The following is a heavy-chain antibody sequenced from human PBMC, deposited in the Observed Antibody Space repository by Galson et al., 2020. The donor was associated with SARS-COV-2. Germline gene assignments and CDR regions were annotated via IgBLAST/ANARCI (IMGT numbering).Heavy chain of an antibody. D-gene: IGHD4-17*01. CDR1: GYTFTGYY. CDR3: ASWAYGDSSDYYFDY. CDR2: NNPNRGGT. Sequence: ASVKVSCKASGYTFTGYYMHWVRQAPGQGLEWMGWNNPNRGGTNYAQKFQGRVTMTRDTAISTDYMELSRLRSDDTAVYYCASWAYGDSSDYYFDYWGQGTLVTVSS. V-gene: IGHV1-2*02. J-gene: IGHJ4*02.